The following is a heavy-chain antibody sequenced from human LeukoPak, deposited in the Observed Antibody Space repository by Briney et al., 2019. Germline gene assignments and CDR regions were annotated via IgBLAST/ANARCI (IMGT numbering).Heavy chain of an antibody. CDR2: SNPSSGSA. D-gene: IGHD3-22*01. V-gene: IGHV1-46*01. CDR1: GYTFTRHY. J-gene: IGHJ4*02. Sequence: ASPKDSCKASGYTFTRHYMHCVPPAPEQGVECRGISNPSSGSARYAQKFQGRVTMTRDTSTSTVYMEVSSLRSEDTAVYYCARLADYDSSGYLSYWGQGTVVIVTS. CDR3: ARLADYDSSGYLSY.